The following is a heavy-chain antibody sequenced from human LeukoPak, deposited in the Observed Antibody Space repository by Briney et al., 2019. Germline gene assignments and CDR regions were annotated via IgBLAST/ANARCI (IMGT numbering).Heavy chain of an antibody. CDR1: GFTVSSNY. CDR2: IYSGGRT. J-gene: IGHJ4*02. CDR3: ARDEWRGPYY. V-gene: IGHV3-53*01. D-gene: IGHD3-3*01. Sequence: PGGSLRLSCAASGFTVSSNYMSWVRKAPGKGLEWVSVIYSGGRTYYADSVKGRFTISRDNSKDTVYLQMNSLRAEDTAVYYCARDEWRGPYYWGQGTLVTVSS.